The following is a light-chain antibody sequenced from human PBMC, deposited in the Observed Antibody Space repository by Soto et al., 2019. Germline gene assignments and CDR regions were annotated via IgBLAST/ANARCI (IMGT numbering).Light chain of an antibody. V-gene: IGLV2-14*03. Sequence: QSVLTQPASVSGSPGQSIAISCTGTSSDVGGYDYVSWYQQHPGKAPKLMIYDVSNRPSGVSNRFSRSKSDNTASLTISGLQAEDAADYYCSSYTSSSPYVFGPGTKVTVL. J-gene: IGLJ1*01. CDR3: SSYTSSSPYV. CDR1: SSDVGGYDY. CDR2: DVS.